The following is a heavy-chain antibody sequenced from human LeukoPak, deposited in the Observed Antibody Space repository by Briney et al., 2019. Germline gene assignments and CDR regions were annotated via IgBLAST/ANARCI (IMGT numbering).Heavy chain of an antibody. V-gene: IGHV4-38-2*01. D-gene: IGHD1-14*01. CDR2: IYHSGST. Sequence: SETLSLTCAVSGYSISSGYYWGWIRQPPGKGLEWIGSIYHSGSTYYNPSLKSRVTISVDTSKNQFSLKLSSVTAADTAVYYCARQGPVSDRYFDYRGQGTLVTVSS. CDR1: GYSISSGYY. J-gene: IGHJ4*02. CDR3: ARQGPVSDRYFDY.